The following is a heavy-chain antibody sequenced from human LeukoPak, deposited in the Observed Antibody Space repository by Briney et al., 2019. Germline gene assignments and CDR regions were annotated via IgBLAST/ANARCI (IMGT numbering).Heavy chain of an antibody. Sequence: GALRLSCAASGFTFSYYSMSWVRQAPGKGLEWVAVIWYDGSNKYYADSVKGRFTISRDNSKNTLYLQMNSLRAEDTAVYYCARAYSSSWYGPTGGSYYYYGMDVWGQGTTVTVSS. CDR3: ARAYSSSWYGPTGGSYYYYGMDV. J-gene: IGHJ6*02. V-gene: IGHV3-33*08. CDR1: GFTFSYYS. CDR2: IWYDGSNK. D-gene: IGHD6-13*01.